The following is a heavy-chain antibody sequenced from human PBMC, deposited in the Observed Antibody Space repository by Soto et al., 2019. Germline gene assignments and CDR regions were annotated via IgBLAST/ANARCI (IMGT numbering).Heavy chain of an antibody. CDR1: GFTFSDHY. CDR3: ARGLLGYYGLDV. V-gene: IGHV3-11*01. CDR2: ISSSGSSI. J-gene: IGHJ6*02. Sequence: GGSLRLSCAASGFTFSDHYMNWIRQAPGKGLEWVSYISSSGSSIYYADSVKGRFTISRDNAKKSLYLQMNSLRAEDTAVYYCARGLLGYYGLDVWGQGTTVTVS.